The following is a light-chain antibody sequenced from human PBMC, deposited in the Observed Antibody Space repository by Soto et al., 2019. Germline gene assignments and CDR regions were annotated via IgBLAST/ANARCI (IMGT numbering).Light chain of an antibody. V-gene: IGKV1-39*01. CDR3: QQSYSTRPLT. Sequence: DIQMTQSPSSLSASVGDRVTITCRASQSISSYLNWYQQKPGKAPKLLIYAASSLQSGVPSRFSGSGSGTDFTLTISSLQPEDFATYYCQQSYSTRPLTFGGGTKVKIK. J-gene: IGKJ4*01. CDR2: AAS. CDR1: QSISSY.